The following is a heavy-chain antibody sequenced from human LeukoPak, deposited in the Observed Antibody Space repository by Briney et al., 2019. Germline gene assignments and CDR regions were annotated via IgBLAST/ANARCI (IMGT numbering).Heavy chain of an antibody. V-gene: IGHV3-7*01. CDR1: GFTFTGYT. CDR3: ARDLAFSRLDY. Sequence: GGSLRLSRVASGFTFTGYTMVWFRQAPGKGLEWVASINPDGIKRYSADSVKGRFTISRDNARNSLYLQMDSLRVEDTAFYYCARDLAFSRLDYWGQGVLVTVSS. CDR2: INPDGIKR. D-gene: IGHD2/OR15-2a*01. J-gene: IGHJ4*02.